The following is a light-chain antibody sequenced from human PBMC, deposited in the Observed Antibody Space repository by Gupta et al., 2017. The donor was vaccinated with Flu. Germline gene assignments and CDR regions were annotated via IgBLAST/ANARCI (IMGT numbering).Light chain of an antibody. CDR1: SSNIGSNT. CDR3: AAWDDSLNGWV. J-gene: IGLJ3*02. V-gene: IGLV1-44*01. Sequence: QSVLPHPPSASGTPGQRVTISCSGSSSNIGSNTVNWYQQLPGTAPKLLIYSNNQRPSGVPDRFSGSKSGTSASLASSRLQSEDEADYYCAAWDDSLNGWVFGGGTKLTVL. CDR2: SNN.